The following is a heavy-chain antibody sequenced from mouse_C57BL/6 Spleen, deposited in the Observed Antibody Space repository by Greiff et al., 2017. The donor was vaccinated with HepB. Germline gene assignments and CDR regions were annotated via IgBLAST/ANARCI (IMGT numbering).Heavy chain of an antibody. V-gene: IGHV7-3*01. J-gene: IGHJ2*01. CDR3: ARSMVTTTGAGYDCDY. CDR2: IRNKANGYTT. CDR1: GFTFTDYY. Sequence: EVKLMESGGGLVQPGGSLSLSCAASGFTFTDYYMSWVRQPPGKALEWLGFIRNKANGYTTEYSASVKGRFTISRDNSQSILYLQMNALRAEDSATYYCARSMVTTTGAGYDCDYWGQGTTLTVAS. D-gene: IGHD2-2*01.